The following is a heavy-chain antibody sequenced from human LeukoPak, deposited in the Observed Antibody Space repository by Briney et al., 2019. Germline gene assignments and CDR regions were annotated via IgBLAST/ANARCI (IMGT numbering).Heavy chain of an antibody. V-gene: IGHV3-53*01. CDR3: ARALNLEWSGY. Sequence: GGSLRLSCAASGFTVSSNYMNWVRQAPGKGLEWVSIIYSGGSTYYADSVKGRFTISRDNSKNTLYLQMNSLRAEDTAVYYCARALNLEWSGYWGQGTLVTVSS. CDR2: IYSGGST. D-gene: IGHD3-3*01. CDR1: GFTVSSNY. J-gene: IGHJ4*02.